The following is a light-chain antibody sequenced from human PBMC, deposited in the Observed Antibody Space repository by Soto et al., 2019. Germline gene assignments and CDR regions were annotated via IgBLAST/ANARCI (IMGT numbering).Light chain of an antibody. J-gene: IGKJ1*01. CDR3: QQYNSYSWT. CDR1: QSISSW. Sequence: DIQMTQSPSTLSASVGDRVTITCRASQSISSWLDWYQQKPGKAPKPLIYKASSLESGAPSRFSGSGPGTEFTLTISCLHADDFATDYCQQYNSYSWTFGEGTKVEIK. CDR2: KAS. V-gene: IGKV1-5*03.